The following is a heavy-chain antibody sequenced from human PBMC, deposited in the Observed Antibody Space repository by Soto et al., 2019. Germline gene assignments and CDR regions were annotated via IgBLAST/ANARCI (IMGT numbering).Heavy chain of an antibody. CDR2: LTPNNGDT. Sequence: QVQLVQSGAEVKKPGASVKVSCKAAGYTFTNYDINWVRQASGQGLEWMGWLTPNNGDTGIAQKFRGRLTMTRNTSISTAYRELSSLRSEDSAVYYCARENGDFDYWGQGSQVTVSS. J-gene: IGHJ4*02. D-gene: IGHD4-17*01. CDR3: ARENGDFDY. V-gene: IGHV1-8*01. CDR1: GYTFTNYD.